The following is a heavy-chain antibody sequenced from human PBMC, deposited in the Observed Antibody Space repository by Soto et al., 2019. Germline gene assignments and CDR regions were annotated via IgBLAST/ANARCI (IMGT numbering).Heavy chain of an antibody. CDR1: GGSISSSSYY. J-gene: IGHJ6*02. Sequence: SETLSLTCTVSGGSISSSSYYWDWIRQPPGKGLEWIGSIYYSGSTYYNPSLKSRVTISVDTSKNQFSLKLSSVTAADTAVYYCARRGYYYYYGMDVWGQGTTVTVSS. CDR2: IYYSGST. CDR3: ARRGYYYYYGMDV. V-gene: IGHV4-39*01.